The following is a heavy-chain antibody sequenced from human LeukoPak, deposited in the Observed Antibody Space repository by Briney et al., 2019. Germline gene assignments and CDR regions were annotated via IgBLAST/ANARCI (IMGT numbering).Heavy chain of an antibody. CDR1: GFTFGDYA. D-gene: IGHD5-24*01. CDR2: IRSKAYGGTT. V-gene: IGHV3-49*03. CDR3: TRVGWLQLKYYFDY. J-gene: IGHJ4*02. Sequence: PGGSLRLSCTASGFTFGDYAMSWFRQAPGKGLEWVGFIRSKAYGGTTEYAASVKGRFTISRDDSKSIAYLQMNSLKTEDTAVYYCTRVGWLQLKYYFDYWGQGTLVTVSS.